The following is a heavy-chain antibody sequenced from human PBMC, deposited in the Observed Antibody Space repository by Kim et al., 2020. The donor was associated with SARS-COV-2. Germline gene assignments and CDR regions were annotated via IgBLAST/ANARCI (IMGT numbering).Heavy chain of an antibody. CDR3: AREDHGDYVGDTAMDV. CDR2: IRSSGYI. J-gene: IGHJ6*02. CDR1: GFTFSDYS. Sequence: GGSLRPSCAASGFTFSDYSMNWVRQAPGKGLEWVSSIRSSGYIYNADSVKGRFTISRDNAKNSLYLQMNSLRVDDTAVYYCAREDHGDYVGDTAMDVWGQGTTVTVSS. D-gene: IGHD4-17*01. V-gene: IGHV3-21*01.